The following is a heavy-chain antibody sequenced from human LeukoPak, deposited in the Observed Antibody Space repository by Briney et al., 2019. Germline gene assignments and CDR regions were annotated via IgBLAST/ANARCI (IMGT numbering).Heavy chain of an antibody. Sequence: GGSLRLSCAASGFTFSGSAMHWVRQVSGKGLEWVGRIRSKANSYATAYAASVKGRFTISRDDSKNTAYLQMNSLKTEDTAVYYCTIPDYGDYSHWYFDLWGRGTLVTVSS. V-gene: IGHV3-73*01. CDR2: IRSKANSYAT. J-gene: IGHJ2*01. D-gene: IGHD4-17*01. CDR3: TIPDYGDYSHWYFDL. CDR1: GFTFSGSA.